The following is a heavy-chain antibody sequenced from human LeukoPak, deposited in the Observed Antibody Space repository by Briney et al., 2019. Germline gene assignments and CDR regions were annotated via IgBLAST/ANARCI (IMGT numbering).Heavy chain of an antibody. CDR2: IIPIFGTA. J-gene: IGHJ4*02. CDR1: GYTLSNHA. D-gene: IGHD5-18*01. CDR3: ARARNGYLAS. Sequence: SVKVSCKGSGYTLSNHAFSWVRQAPGQGLEWMGGIIPIFGTANYAQKFQGRVTITADESTSTAYMELSSLRSEDTAVYYCARARNGYLASWGQGTLVTVSS. V-gene: IGHV1-69*13.